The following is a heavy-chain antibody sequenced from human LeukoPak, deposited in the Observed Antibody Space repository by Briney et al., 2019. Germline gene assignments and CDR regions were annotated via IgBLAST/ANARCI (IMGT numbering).Heavy chain of an antibody. CDR1: GYTFTSYG. CDR3: ARDRSRYGSGSVDY. V-gene: IGHV1-18*01. Sequence: ASVKVSCKASGYTFTSYGISWGREAPGQGLEWMGWIIAYNGNTNYAQKLQGRVTMTTDTSTSTAYMELRSLRSDDTAVYYCARDRSRYGSGSVDYWGQGTLVTVSS. CDR2: IIAYNGNT. J-gene: IGHJ4*02. D-gene: IGHD3-10*01.